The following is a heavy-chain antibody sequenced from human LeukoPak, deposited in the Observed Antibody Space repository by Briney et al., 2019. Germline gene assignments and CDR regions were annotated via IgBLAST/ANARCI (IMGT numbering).Heavy chain of an antibody. V-gene: IGHV1-69*04. J-gene: IGHJ3*02. D-gene: IGHD5-12*01. CDR2: IIPILGIA. CDR1: GGTFSSYA. CDR3: ARAGGNIVATRDAFDI. Sequence: SVKVSCKASGGTFSSYAISWVRQAPGQGLEWMGRIIPILGIANYAQKFQGRVTITADKSTSTAYMELSSLRSEDTAVYYCARAGGNIVATRDAFDIWGQGTMVTVPS.